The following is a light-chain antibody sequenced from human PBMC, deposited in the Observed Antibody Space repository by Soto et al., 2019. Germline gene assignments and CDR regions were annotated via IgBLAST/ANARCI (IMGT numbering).Light chain of an antibody. CDR3: QHYGSSSIT. CDR2: DGS. V-gene: IGKV3D-20*01. CDR1: QSVDSNS. J-gene: IGKJ5*01. Sequence: EIVLTQSPAILPLSPGERATLSCGASQSVDSNSIAWYQQRPGLAPRLLIYDGSNRATAIPDRFRGSGSGTDFTLTISRLEPEDFAVYYCQHYGSSSITFGQGTRLDIK.